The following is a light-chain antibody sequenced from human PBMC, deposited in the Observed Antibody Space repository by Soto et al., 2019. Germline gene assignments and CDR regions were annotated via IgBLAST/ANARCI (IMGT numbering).Light chain of an antibody. J-gene: IGKJ1*01. Sequence: ESVMKQSPSTLSVSPGEGATLSCRASQSIGSSLAWYQQKPGQAPRLLIYDVSTRATGIPTRFSGGGSGTEFTLTISSLQSEDFAVYYCQQYLRWWTFGHGTKVDIK. CDR2: DVS. CDR1: QSIGSS. V-gene: IGKV3-15*01. CDR3: QQYLRWWT.